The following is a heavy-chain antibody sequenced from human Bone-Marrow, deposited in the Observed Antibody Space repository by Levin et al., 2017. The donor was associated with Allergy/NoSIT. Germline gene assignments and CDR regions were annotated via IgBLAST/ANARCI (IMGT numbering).Heavy chain of an antibody. D-gene: IGHD5/OR15-5a*01. CDR1: GVSISSYY. CDR2: VYSSGSA. Sequence: PSETLSLTCTVSGVSISSYYWSWIRQPPGEGLEWIGYVYSSGSANYNPSLKSRVTISVDTSKNQFSLNLSSVTAADTAVYYCARHQGGLHYYYYGMDVWGPGATVTVSS. J-gene: IGHJ6*02. V-gene: IGHV4-59*08. CDR3: ARHQGGLHYYYYGMDV.